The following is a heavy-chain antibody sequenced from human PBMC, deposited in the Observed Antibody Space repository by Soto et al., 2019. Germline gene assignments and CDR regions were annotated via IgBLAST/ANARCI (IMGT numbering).Heavy chain of an antibody. J-gene: IGHJ4*02. CDR2: INDSGST. CDR3: ARGSHKLHSYDSSGFYHYVDY. V-gene: IGHV4-34*01. D-gene: IGHD3-22*01. Sequence: SETLSLTCAVYVGSFSDYSWTWIRQPPGKGLEWIGEINDSGSTNYTPSLERRVTISRDTSKNRFSLKLSSVTAADTAVYYCARGSHKLHSYDSSGFYHYVDYWGQGSLVTVS. CDR1: VGSFSDYS.